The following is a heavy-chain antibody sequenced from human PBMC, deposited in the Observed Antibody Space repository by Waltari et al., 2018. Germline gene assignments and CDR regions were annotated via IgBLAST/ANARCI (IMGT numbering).Heavy chain of an antibody. J-gene: IGHJ4*02. D-gene: IGHD6-19*01. CDR2: ISGGSSFI. Sequence: EVKLVESGGGLVKPGESLTLAGVTSGFTFRGASLHWVRQAPGKGLEWVSSISGGSSFIYYADSVKGRFTISRDNAQNSLYLEMDSLRVEDTAVYYCARIRDDPFYGGSGYSAAWGQGTLVAVSS. V-gene: IGHV3-21*06. CDR1: GFTFRGAS. CDR3: ARIRDDPFYGGSGYSAA.